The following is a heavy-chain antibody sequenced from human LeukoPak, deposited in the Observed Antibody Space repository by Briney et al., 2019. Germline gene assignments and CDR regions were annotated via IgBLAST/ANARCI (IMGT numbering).Heavy chain of an antibody. D-gene: IGHD2-2*01. CDR3: ARAPHRRYCSSTSCSLYLDY. J-gene: IGHJ4*02. V-gene: IGHV3-48*01. CDR2: ISSSSTI. Sequence: GGSLRLSCAASGFTFSSYSMNWVRQAPGKGLEWVSYISSSSTIYYADSVKGRFAISRDNAKNSLYLQMNSLRAEDTAVYYCARAPHRRYCSSTSCSLYLDYWGQGTLVTLSS. CDR1: GFTFSSYS.